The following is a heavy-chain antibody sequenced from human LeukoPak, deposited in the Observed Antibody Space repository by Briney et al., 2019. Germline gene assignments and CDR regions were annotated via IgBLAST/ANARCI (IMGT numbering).Heavy chain of an antibody. CDR2: IKQDGSEK. Sequence: PGGSLRLSCAASGFTFSSYWMSWVRQAPGKGLEWVADIKQDGSEKDYVDSVKGRFTTSRDNAKNSLYLQMNSLRAEDTAVYYCARDGPGVYSGYSCGQGTLVTV. V-gene: IGHV3-7*03. CDR3: ARDGPGVYSGYS. D-gene: IGHD5-12*01. J-gene: IGHJ4*02. CDR1: GFTFSSYW.